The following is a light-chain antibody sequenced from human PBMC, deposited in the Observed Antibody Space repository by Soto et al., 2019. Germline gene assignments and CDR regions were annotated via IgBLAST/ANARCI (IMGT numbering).Light chain of an antibody. CDR3: ATWDDSLNGPV. CDR1: SSNVGGNT. V-gene: IGLV1-44*01. J-gene: IGLJ3*02. CDR2: FNN. Sequence: QSVLTQPPSASGTPGQRVTIFCSGSSSNVGGNTVNWYQQLPGTAPKLLLYFNNQRPSGVPDRFSGSKSGTSASLAISGLQSEDEGDYYCATWDDSLNGPVFGGGTKVTVL.